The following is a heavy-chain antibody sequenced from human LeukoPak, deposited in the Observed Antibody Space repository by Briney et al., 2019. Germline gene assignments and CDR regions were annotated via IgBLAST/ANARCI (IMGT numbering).Heavy chain of an antibody. CDR2: IKSKTDGVKT. V-gene: IGHV3-15*01. CDR1: GFTHSNAW. CDR3: TTDYDYFDY. Sequence: GGSLRLSCAASGFTHSNAWMRWVRAARGKGVEWVGRIKSKTDGVKTDYAAPGKDRLTISREDSKDKLYLQMNSLKTEDTAVYYCTTDYDYFDYWGQGTLVTVSS. D-gene: IGHD2-2*01. J-gene: IGHJ4*02.